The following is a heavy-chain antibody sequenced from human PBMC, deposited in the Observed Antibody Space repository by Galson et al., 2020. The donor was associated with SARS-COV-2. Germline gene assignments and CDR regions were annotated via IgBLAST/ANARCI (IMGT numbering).Heavy chain of an antibody. D-gene: IGHD3-3*01. V-gene: IGHV5-51*01. CDR3: ARVRYDVWSGFVFDAFDI. Sequence: KIGESLKISCKGSGYSFTNNWIGWVRQMPGQGLEWMGIIHPRDSDTRSSPSFEGQVTISADTSLTTTFLQWSSLKASDTAIYYCARVRYDVWSGFVFDAFDIWGQGTMVTVP. CDR2: IHPRDSDT. CDR1: GYSFTNNW. J-gene: IGHJ3*02.